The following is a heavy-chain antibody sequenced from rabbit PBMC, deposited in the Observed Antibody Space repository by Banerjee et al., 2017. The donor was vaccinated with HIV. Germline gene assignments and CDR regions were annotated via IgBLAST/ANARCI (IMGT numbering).Heavy chain of an antibody. J-gene: IGHJ4*01. CDR2: IAAGKGST. V-gene: IGHV1S45*01. CDR3: ARDLAGVIGWNFNL. CDR1: GFSLSSYW. Sequence: QEQLKETGGGLVQPGGSLTLSCKASGFSLSSYWMSWVRQAPGKGLEWIGIIAAGKGSTDYASWAKGRFTISKTSSTTVTLQMTSLTAADTATYFCARDLAGVIGWNFNLWGPGTLVTVS. D-gene: IGHD4-1*01.